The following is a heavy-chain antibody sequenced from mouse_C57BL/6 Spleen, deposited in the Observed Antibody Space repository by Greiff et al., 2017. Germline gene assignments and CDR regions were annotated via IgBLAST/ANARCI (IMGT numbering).Heavy chain of an antibody. D-gene: IGHD1-1*01. V-gene: IGHV5-17*01. Sequence: EVMLVESGGGLVKPGGSPKLSCAASGFTFSDYGMHWVRQAPEKGLEWVAYISSGSSTIYYADTVKGRFTISRDNAKNTLFLQMTSLRSEDTAMYYCARRVYGSSFYAMDYWGQGTSVTVSS. CDR3: ARRVYGSSFYAMDY. CDR1: GFTFSDYG. CDR2: ISSGSSTI. J-gene: IGHJ4*01.